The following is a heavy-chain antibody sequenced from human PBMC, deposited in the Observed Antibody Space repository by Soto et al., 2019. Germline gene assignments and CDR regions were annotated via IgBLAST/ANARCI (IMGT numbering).Heavy chain of an antibody. CDR2: INSDGSST. CDR3: AVAVAGPTAIGY. Sequence: EVQLVEAGGGLVQPGGSLRLSCAASGFTFSSYWMHWVRQAPGKGLVWVSRINSDGSSTSYADSVKGRFTISRDNAKNTLYLQMNSLRAEDTAVYYCAVAVAGPTAIGYWGQGTLVTVSS. CDR1: GFTFSSYW. D-gene: IGHD6-19*01. J-gene: IGHJ4*02. V-gene: IGHV3-74*01.